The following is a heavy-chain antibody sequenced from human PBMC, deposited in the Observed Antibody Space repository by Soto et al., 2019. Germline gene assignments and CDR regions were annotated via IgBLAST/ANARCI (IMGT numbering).Heavy chain of an antibody. CDR2: IDPSDSQT. D-gene: IGHD6-25*01. Sequence: GESLKISCKGSGYSFAGYWITWVRQKPGKGLEWMGRIDPSDSQTYYSPSFRGHVTISATKSITTVFLQWSSLRAEDTAIYYCARAIGADFFDYWGQGTPVTVSS. J-gene: IGHJ4*02. V-gene: IGHV5-10-1*01. CDR1: GYSFAGYW. CDR3: ARAIGADFFDY.